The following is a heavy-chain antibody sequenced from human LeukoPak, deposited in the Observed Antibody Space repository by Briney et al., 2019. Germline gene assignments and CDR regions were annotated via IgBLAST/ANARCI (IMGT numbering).Heavy chain of an antibody. J-gene: IGHJ5*01. D-gene: IGHD5-24*01. V-gene: IGHV3-30*18. CDR2: ISSDEINE. CDR1: RFSFRSYG. Sequence: GGSLRLSCAASRFSFRSYGMHWVRQAPGKGLEWVAVISSDEINEYYADSVKGRFTISRDNSKNTLYLQINSLRGEDTAVYYCAKGESITSAWFDSWGQGTLVTVSS. CDR3: AKGESITSAWFDS.